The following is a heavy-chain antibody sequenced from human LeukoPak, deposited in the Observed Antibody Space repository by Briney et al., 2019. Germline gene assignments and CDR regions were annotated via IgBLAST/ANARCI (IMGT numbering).Heavy chain of an antibody. J-gene: IGHJ4*02. CDR3: ARGLPPVMKYYFDY. CDR1: GFTFNRYG. D-gene: IGHD4-11*01. Sequence: GGSLRLSCAASGFTFNRYGMHWVRQAPGKGLEWVAVMWYDGSNKYYADSVKGRFTISRDDSKTTLYLQMNSLRAEDTAMYYCARGLPPVMKYYFDYWGQGTLVTVSS. CDR2: MWYDGSNK. V-gene: IGHV3-33*01.